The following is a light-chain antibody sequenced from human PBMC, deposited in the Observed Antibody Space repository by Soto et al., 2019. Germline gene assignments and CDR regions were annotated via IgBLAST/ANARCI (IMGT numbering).Light chain of an antibody. CDR3: QQYGSSPLT. CDR2: GAS. Sequence: DIVMTQSPDSLAVSLGERATLSCRASQSVSSSYLAWYQQKPGQAPRLLIYGASSRATGIPDRFSGSGSGTDFTLTISRLEPEDFAVYYCQQYGSSPLTFAGGTKVDIK. V-gene: IGKV3-20*01. CDR1: QSVSSSY. J-gene: IGKJ4*01.